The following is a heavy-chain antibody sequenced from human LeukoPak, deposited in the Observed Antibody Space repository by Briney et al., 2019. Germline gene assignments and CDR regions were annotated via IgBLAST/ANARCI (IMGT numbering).Heavy chain of an antibody. D-gene: IGHD3-10*01. J-gene: IGHJ4*02. CDR1: GFTFSSYW. CDR3: ARTPTWFGEPLGFDY. CDR2: IKQDGSEK. Sequence: GGSLRLSCAASGFTFSSYWMSWVREALGRGRGWVANIKQDGSEKYYVDSVRGRFTISRDNAKTTLYLQINSLRAEDTAVYYCARTPTWFGEPLGFDYWGQGTLVTVSS. V-gene: IGHV3-7*01.